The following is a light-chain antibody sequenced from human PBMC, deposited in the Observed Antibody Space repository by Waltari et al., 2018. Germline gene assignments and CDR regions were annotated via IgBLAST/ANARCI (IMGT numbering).Light chain of an antibody. J-gene: IGKJ1*01. CDR3: QKNGSIPAT. CDR2: DAS. V-gene: IGKV1-39*01. Sequence: DIQMTQSPSSLSLSLGDRVTLTCRASQRISTYLAWYQHKPGQAPRLLIYDASSRTTGIPDRFSGSGSGTDFSLTISRLEPEDSAIYYCQKNGSIPATFGQGTKVDIK. CDR1: QRISTY.